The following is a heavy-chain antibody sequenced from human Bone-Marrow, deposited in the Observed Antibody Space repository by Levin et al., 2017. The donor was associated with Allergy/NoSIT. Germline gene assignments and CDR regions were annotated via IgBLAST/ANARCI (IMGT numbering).Heavy chain of an antibody. Sequence: GGSLRLSCAASGFTFDDYTMHWVRQAPGKGLEWVSGITWNSGSVAYAESVKGRFTISRDNAKSTLYLEMNGLRVEDTALYYCTKGPYYEISTGYYKPFAPWGQGTQVTVSS. CDR2: ITWNSGSV. V-gene: IGHV3-9*01. D-gene: IGHD3-9*01. J-gene: IGHJ5*02. CDR3: TKGPYYEISTGYYKPFAP. CDR1: GFTFDDYT.